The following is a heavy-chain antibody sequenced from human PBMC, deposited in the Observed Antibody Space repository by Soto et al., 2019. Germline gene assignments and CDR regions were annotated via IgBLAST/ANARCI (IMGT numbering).Heavy chain of an antibody. CDR1: GFIFSDYA. J-gene: IGHJ4*02. D-gene: IGHD5-12*01. V-gene: IGHV3-23*01. Sequence: EVQLLESGGGGVQPGGSLRLSCAASGFIFSDYAMTWVRQTPGKGPEWVSAITSSGSSTYFADSLKGRITISRDNSKNTLSLQMDSLRVEDTAIYYCAKGVEGYVVSSFDSWGQGALVTVSS. CDR2: ITSSGSST. CDR3: AKGVEGYVVSSFDS.